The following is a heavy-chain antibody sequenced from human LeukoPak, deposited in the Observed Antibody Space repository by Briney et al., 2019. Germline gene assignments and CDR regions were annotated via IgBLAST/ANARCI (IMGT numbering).Heavy chain of an antibody. J-gene: IGHJ4*02. Sequence: GGSLRLSCAASGFTVSSTYMSWVRQAPGKGLEWVSTIYSGGNTYYSDSVKGRFTISRDTSKNTLYLQMNSLRAEDTAVYYCATQIGQWLVWYDYWGQGTLVTVSS. CDR2: IYSGGNT. V-gene: IGHV3-53*01. D-gene: IGHD6-19*01. CDR1: GFTVSSTY. CDR3: ATQIGQWLVWYDY.